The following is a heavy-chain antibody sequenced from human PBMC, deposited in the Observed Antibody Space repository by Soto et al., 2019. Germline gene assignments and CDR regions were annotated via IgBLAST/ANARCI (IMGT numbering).Heavy chain of an antibody. CDR2: ISSNGVSM. CDR1: GFTCGDYY. V-gene: IGHV3-11*01. Sequence: GGSLRLSCVSSGFTCGDYYMTWIRQAPVKGLEWVSYISSNGVSMYYGDSVKGRFTISRDDAENSLHLQMNSLRAEDTAVYYCARLASLGHPYYFGMDVWDQGTTVTVSS. J-gene: IGHJ6*02. CDR3: ARLASLGHPYYFGMDV.